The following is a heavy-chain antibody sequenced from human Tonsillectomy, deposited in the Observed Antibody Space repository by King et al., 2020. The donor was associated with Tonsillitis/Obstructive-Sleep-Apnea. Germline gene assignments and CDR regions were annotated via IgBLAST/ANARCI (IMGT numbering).Heavy chain of an antibody. CDR2: INPSGGST. CDR3: ARDGSVATRPLDY. V-gene: IGHV1-46*01. Sequence: VQLVESGAEVKKPGASVKVSCKASGYTFTIYYIHWVRQAPGQGLEWMGKINPSGGSTSYAQKFQGRVTMTRDTSTSTVYMELSSLGSEETAVYYCARDGSVATRPLDYWGQGTLVTVSS. CDR1: GYTFTIYY. D-gene: IGHD6-6*01. J-gene: IGHJ4*02.